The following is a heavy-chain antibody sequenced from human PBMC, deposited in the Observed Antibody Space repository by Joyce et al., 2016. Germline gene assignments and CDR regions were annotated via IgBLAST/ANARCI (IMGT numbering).Heavy chain of an antibody. CDR2: IYYSGSP. D-gene: IGHD4-23*01. J-gene: IGHJ4*02. CDR1: GGSTSDSSNY. CDR3: ARHPVGYFDY. Sequence: QLQLQESGPGLVKPSETLSLTCTVSGGSTSDSSNYWGWSRQPPGKGLEWIGSIYYSGSPYYNPSLQSRVTISLATSKTQFSLKLSSVTAADTAVYYCARHPVGYFDYWGQGTLVTVSS. V-gene: IGHV4-39*01.